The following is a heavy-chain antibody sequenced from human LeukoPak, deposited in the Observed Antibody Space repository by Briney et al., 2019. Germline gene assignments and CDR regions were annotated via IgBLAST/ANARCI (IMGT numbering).Heavy chain of an antibody. CDR2: ISGSGGST. D-gene: IGHD3-3*01. Sequence: GGSLRLSCAASGFTFSSYAMSWVRQAPGKGLEWVSAISGSGGSTYYADSVKGRFTISRDSSKNTLYLQMNSLRAEDTAVYYCARAYYDFWNFDYYFDYWGQGTLVTVSS. J-gene: IGHJ4*02. V-gene: IGHV3-23*01. CDR3: ARAYYDFWNFDYYFDY. CDR1: GFTFSSYA.